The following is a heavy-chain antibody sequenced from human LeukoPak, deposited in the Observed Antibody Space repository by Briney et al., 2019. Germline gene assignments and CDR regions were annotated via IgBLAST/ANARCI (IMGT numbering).Heavy chain of an antibody. D-gene: IGHD6-19*01. V-gene: IGHV3-30*02. CDR3: AKVNGVAGIDS. J-gene: IGHJ4*02. CDR2: LRYDGST. CDR1: GFMFRSDG. Sequence: GGSPRLSCAASGFMFRSDGMYWVRQAPATGLEWVAFLRYDGSTYYADSVKGRFPISRDNSQNTLYLQMSSVRGEDTAVYYCAKVNGVAGIDSWGQGTLVTVSS.